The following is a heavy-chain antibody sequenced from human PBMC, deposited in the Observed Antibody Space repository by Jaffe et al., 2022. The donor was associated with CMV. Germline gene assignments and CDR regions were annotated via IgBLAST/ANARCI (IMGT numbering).Heavy chain of an antibody. D-gene: IGHD3-10*01. CDR2: ISSSGSTI. V-gene: IGHV3-48*03. J-gene: IGHJ4*02. Sequence: EVQLVESGGGLVQPGGSLRLSCAASGFTFSSYEMNWVRQAPGKGLEWVSYISSSGSTIYYADSVKGRFTISRDNAKNSLYLQMNSLRAEDTAVYYCASGDYGSARGDYWGQGTLVTVSS. CDR3: ASGDYGSARGDY. CDR1: GFTFSSYE.